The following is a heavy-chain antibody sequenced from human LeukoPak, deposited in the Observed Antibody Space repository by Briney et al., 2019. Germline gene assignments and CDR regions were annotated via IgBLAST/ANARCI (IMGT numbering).Heavy chain of an antibody. CDR3: ARISSLGYCSGGSCYSGYYFDY. V-gene: IGHV2-70*01. CDR2: IDWDDDK. CDR1: GFSLSTSGMC. D-gene: IGHD2-15*01. J-gene: IGHJ4*02. Sequence: SGPALVKPTQTLTLTCTFSGFSLSTSGMCVSWIRQPPEKALEWLALIDWDDDKYYRTSLKTRLTISKDTSKNQVVLTMTNMDPVDTATYYCARISSLGYCSGGSCYSGYYFDYWGQGTLVTVSS.